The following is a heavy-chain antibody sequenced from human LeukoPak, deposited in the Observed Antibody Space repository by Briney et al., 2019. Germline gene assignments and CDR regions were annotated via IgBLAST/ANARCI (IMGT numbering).Heavy chain of an antibody. CDR3: ARERRSVVPAATRYFDL. CDR2: INPNSGGT. D-gene: IGHD2-2*01. CDR1: GYTFTGYY. Sequence: ASVKVSCKASGYTFTGYYMHWLRQAPGQGLEWMGWINPNSGGTNYAQKFQGRVTMTRDTSISTAYMELSRLRSDDTAVYYCARERRSVVPAATRYFDLWGRGTLVTVSS. J-gene: IGHJ2*01. V-gene: IGHV1-2*02.